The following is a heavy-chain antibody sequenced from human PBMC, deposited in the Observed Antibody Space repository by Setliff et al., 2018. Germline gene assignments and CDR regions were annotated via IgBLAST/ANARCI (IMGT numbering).Heavy chain of an antibody. CDR3: ARDRSAYSYGLDV. J-gene: IGHJ6*02. CDR2: IYHNGNT. Sequence: ASETLSLTCTVSGGSISPYFWSWIRQPPGKGLEWIGYIYHNGNTNFNPSLKSRVTMSVDTSKNQFALNLTSVTAADTAVYYCARDRSAYSYGLDVWGQGTTVTVSS. CDR1: GGSISPYF. V-gene: IGHV4-59*01.